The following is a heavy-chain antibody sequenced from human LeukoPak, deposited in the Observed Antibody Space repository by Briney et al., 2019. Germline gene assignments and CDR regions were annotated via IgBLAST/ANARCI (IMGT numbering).Heavy chain of an antibody. D-gene: IGHD3-9*01. CDR2: ISGSGGST. Sequence: GGSLRFTCAGSGFTFSSYAMSWVRQAPGKGLERVSAISGSGGSTYYADSVKGRFTISRDNSKNTLYLQMNSLRTEDTAVYYCARGPLTVKWPDMGFDYWRQGTLVTVSS. CDR3: ARGPLTVKWPDMGFDY. V-gene: IGHV3-23*01. J-gene: IGHJ4*02. CDR1: GFTFSSYA.